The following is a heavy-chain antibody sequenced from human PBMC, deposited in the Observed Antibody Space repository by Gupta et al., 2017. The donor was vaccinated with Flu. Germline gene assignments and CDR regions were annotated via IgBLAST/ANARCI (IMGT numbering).Heavy chain of an antibody. CDR1: GDTFTSYT. CDR2: MNPNSGHT. Sequence: ASGDTFTSYTINWVRQAAGQGLEWMGWMNPNSGHTGYAQKFQGRVTMTRNTSMSTAYMELSSLTSEDTAMYYCARGASDSLWGQGTLVTVSS. J-gene: IGHJ1*01. D-gene: IGHD2-15*01. CDR3: ARGASDSL. V-gene: IGHV1-8*01.